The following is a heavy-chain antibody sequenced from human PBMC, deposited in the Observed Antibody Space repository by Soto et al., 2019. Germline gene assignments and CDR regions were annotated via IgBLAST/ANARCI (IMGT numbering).Heavy chain of an antibody. D-gene: IGHD2-8*01. Sequence: QLQLQESGPGLVKPSETLSLTCTVSGGSISSSSYYWGWIRQPPGTGLEWIGSIYYSGSTYYNPSLKSRVTISVDTSKNQFSLKLSSVTAADTAVYYCARQEGDIVLMETAMNLWGQGTLVTVSS. CDR1: GGSISSSSYY. V-gene: IGHV4-39*01. CDR3: ARQEGDIVLMETAMNL. J-gene: IGHJ5*02. CDR2: IYYSGST.